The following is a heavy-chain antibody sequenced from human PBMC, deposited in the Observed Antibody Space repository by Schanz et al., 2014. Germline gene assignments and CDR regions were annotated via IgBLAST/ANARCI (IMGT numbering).Heavy chain of an antibody. D-gene: IGHD2-21*01. J-gene: IGHJ4*02. CDR1: GGTFSSYA. V-gene: IGHV1-69*04. Sequence: QVQLVQSGAEVKKPGSPVKVSCKSSGGTFSSYAISWVRQAPGQGLEWMGRIIPVLAIADYAQKFQGRVTITADTSTTTAYMELSCLRSEDTAVYYCARDRLECGAECYSVEVFEIWGQGTLVIVSS. CDR3: ARDRLECGAECYSVEVFEI. CDR2: IIPVLAIA.